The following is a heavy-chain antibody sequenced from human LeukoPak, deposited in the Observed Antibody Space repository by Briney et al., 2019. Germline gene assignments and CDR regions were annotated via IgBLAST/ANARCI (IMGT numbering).Heavy chain of an antibody. Sequence: SVKVSCKASGGTFSSYTISWVRQAPGRGLEWMGRIIPILGIANYAQKFQGRVTITADKSTSTAYMELSSLRSEDTAVCYCARGGSGYSYGYVDYWGQGTLVTVSS. V-gene: IGHV1-69*02. CDR2: IIPILGIA. CDR1: GGTFSSYT. J-gene: IGHJ4*02. D-gene: IGHD5-18*01. CDR3: ARGGSGYSYGYVDY.